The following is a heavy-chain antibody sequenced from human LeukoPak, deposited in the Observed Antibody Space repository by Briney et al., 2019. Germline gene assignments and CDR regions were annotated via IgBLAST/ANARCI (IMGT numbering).Heavy chain of an antibody. CDR1: GGSISSYY. CDR3: ARSIFDYYDSSGYFDY. D-gene: IGHD3-22*01. V-gene: IGHV4-59*01. CDR2: IYYSGST. Sequence: PSETLSLTCTVSGGSISSYYWSWIRQPPGKGLEWIGYIYYSGSTNYNPSLKSRVTISVDTSKNQFSLKLSSVTAADTAVYYCARSIFDYYDSSGYFDYWGQGTLVTVHS. J-gene: IGHJ4*02.